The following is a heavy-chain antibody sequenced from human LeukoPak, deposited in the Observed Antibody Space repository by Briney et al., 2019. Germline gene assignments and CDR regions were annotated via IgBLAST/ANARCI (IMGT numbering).Heavy chain of an antibody. CDR2: ISAYNGNT. D-gene: IGHD5-18*01. J-gene: IGHJ4*02. Sequence: ASVKVSCKASGYTFTGYYMHWVRQAPGQGLEWMGWISAYNGNTNYAQKLQGRVTMTTDTSTSTAYMELSSLRSEDTAVYYCASEASGYSSRWGQGTLVTVSS. CDR3: ASEASGYSSR. CDR1: GYTFTGYY. V-gene: IGHV1-18*04.